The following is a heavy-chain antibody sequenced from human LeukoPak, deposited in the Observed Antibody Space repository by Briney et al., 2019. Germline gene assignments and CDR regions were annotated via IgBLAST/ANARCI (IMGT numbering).Heavy chain of an antibody. CDR3: VTSSSSWSQFEYFQH. V-gene: IGHV3-33*01. Sequence: GGSLRLSCAASGFTFGSYGMHWVHRDPGKVMEWLAVIWYDGNNKYYADSVKGRFLISRDNSKNTLYLQMTSLRAEDTAVYYCVTSSSSWSQFEYFQHWGQGTLVTVSS. J-gene: IGHJ1*01. CDR2: IWYDGNNK. CDR1: GFTFGSYG. D-gene: IGHD6-13*01.